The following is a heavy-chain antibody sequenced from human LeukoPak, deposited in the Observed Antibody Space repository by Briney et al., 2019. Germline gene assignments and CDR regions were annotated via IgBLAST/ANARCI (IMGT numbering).Heavy chain of an antibody. CDR2: INPNRGGK. Sequence: ASVTVSCQASGYIFTGYYMHWVRQAPGQGLAWVGWINPNRGGKHYAQKFQDRVIMTRDTSINTAYMEPNMLMTSETAVYYGAKGYCSSTSYKGPFDYWGQGTLVTVSS. CDR1: GYIFTGYY. J-gene: IGHJ4*02. V-gene: IGHV1-2*02. D-gene: IGHD2-2*01. CDR3: AKGYCSSTSYKGPFDY.